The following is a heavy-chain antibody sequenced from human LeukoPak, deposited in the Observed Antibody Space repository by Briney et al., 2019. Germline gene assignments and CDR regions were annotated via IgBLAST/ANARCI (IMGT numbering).Heavy chain of an antibody. V-gene: IGHV4-34*01. D-gene: IGHD4-17*01. CDR2: INHSGST. Sequence: SETLSLTCAVYGGSFSGYYWSWIRQPPGKGLEWIGEINHSGSTNYNPSLKSRVTISVDTSKSQFSLKLSSVTAADTAVYYCARGLGLRRFDYWGQGTLVTVSS. CDR3: ARGLGLRRFDY. CDR1: GGSFSGYY. J-gene: IGHJ4*02.